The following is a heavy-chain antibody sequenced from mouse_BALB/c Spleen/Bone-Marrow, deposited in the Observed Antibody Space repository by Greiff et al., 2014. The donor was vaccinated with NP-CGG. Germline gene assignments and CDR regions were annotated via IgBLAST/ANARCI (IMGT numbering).Heavy chain of an antibody. CDR1: GYSFTGYY. V-gene: IGHV1S30*01. J-gene: IGHJ3*01. CDR3: ARQLYGNYAY. CDR2: LNPYNGGT. Sequence: EVQLQQSGPELVKPGPSVKISCKASGYSFTGYYMHWVKQSHGKSLEWIGKLNPYNGGTSYNQKFKGKATLTVDTSSSTAFMELYSLTSEDSLVCYCARQLYGNYAYWGLGTLVTVSA. D-gene: IGHD2-10*02.